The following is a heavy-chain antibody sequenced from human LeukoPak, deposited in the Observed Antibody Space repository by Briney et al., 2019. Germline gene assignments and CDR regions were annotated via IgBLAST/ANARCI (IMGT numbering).Heavy chain of an antibody. J-gene: IGHJ6*03. V-gene: IGHV6-1*01. CDR2: TYYRSKWYN. CDR3: ARDQGNIAAPKNYYYYYYMDV. D-gene: IGHD6-13*01. Sequence: SQTLSLTCAISGDSVSSNSAAWNWIRQSPSRGLEWLGRTYYRSKWYNDYAVSVKSRITINPDTSKNQSSLQLNSVTPEDTAVYYCARDQGNIAAPKNYYYYYYMDVWGKGTTVTVSS. CDR1: GDSVSSNSAA.